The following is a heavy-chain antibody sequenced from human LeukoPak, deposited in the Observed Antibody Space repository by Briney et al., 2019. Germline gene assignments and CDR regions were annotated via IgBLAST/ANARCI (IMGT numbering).Heavy chain of an antibody. CDR1: GYTFTGYH. V-gene: IGHV1-2*04. CDR3: ARTLSRGYCSGGSCYSQAFYFDY. CDR2: INPNSGGT. D-gene: IGHD2-15*01. Sequence: ASVKVSCKASGYTFTGYHMHWVRQAPGQGLEWMGWINPNSGGTNYAQKFQGWVTMTRDTSISTAYMELSRLRSDDTAVYYCARTLSRGYCSGGSCYSQAFYFDYWGQGTLVTVSS. J-gene: IGHJ4*02.